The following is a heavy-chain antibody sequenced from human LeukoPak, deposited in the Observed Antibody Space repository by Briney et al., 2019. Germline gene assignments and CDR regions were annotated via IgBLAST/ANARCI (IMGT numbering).Heavy chain of an antibody. CDR2: IYYSGST. J-gene: IGHJ4*02. D-gene: IGHD3-3*01. Sequence: ASETLSLTCTVSGGSISSSSYYWGWIRQPPGKGLEWIGSIYYSGSTYYNPSLKSRVTISVDTSKNQFSLKLSSVTAADTAVYYCARERADDFWSGYYPLGYFDYWGQGTLVTVSS. V-gene: IGHV4-39*02. CDR1: GGSISSSSYY. CDR3: ARERADDFWSGYYPLGYFDY.